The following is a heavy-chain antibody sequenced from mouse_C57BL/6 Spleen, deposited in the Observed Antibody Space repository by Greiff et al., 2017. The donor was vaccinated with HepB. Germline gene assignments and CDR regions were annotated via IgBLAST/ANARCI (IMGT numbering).Heavy chain of an antibody. CDR2: IDPETGGT. V-gene: IGHV1-15*01. CDR1: GYTFTDYE. CDR3: VKKGGFPDHYAMDY. J-gene: IGHJ4*01. Sequence: VKLMESGAELVRPGASVTLSCKASGYTFTDYEMHWVKQTPVHGLEWIGAIDPETGGTAYNQKFKGKAILTADKSSSTAYMELRSLTSEDSAVYYCVKKGGFPDHYAMDYWGQGTSVTVSS.